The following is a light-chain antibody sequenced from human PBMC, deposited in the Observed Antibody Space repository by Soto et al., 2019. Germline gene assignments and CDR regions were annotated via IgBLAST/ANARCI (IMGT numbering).Light chain of an antibody. CDR3: AAWDDRLDVYV. V-gene: IGLV1-44*01. CDR2: STS. Sequence: QSVLTQPASACGTPGQIVAISCSGSISNIGSNTVTWYQQLPGTAPKLLIYSTSQRSSGVPGRFSGSKSGASASLSISGLQSEDEADYYCAAWDDRLDVYVFGTGT. CDR1: ISNIGSNT. J-gene: IGLJ1*01.